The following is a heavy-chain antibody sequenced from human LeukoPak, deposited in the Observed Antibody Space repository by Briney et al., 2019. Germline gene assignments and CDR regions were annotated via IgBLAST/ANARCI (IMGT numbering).Heavy chain of an antibody. Sequence: PGRSLRLSCAASGFTFSGYAVHWVRQAPGKGLEWVAIISYDGSSIYYAGSVKGRFTISRDNAKNTLYLQMNSLRAEDTAVYYCVRGSNGWSGMDVWGQGTTVTVSS. CDR3: VRGSNGWSGMDV. CDR2: ISYDGSSI. V-gene: IGHV3-30-3*01. J-gene: IGHJ6*02. CDR1: GFTFSGYA. D-gene: IGHD6-19*01.